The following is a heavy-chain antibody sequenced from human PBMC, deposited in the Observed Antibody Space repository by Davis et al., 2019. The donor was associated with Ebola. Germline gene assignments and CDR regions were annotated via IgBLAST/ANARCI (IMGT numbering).Heavy chain of an antibody. CDR3: TTPGGQDSGYDVFDI. Sequence: AASVKVSCKASGYTFTNYYMHWVRQALGQGLEWMGMINPNDGRTIYAQKFQGRATVTRDTSTTTVYMDLSSLRSEDTALYYCTTPGGQDSGYDVFDIWGQGTMVTVSS. CDR2: INPNDGRT. V-gene: IGHV1-46*03. D-gene: IGHD5-12*01. CDR1: GYTFTNYY. J-gene: IGHJ3*02.